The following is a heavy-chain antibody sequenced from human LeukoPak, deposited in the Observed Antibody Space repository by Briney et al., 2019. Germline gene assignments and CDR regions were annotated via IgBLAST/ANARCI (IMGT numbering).Heavy chain of an antibody. CDR2: ISGSGGST. D-gene: IGHD6-19*01. J-gene: IGHJ4*02. CDR1: GFTFSSYA. Sequence: GGSLRLSCAASGFTFSSYAMSWVRQAPGKGLEWVSTISGSGGSTDYADSVKGRFIISRDNAKNTLYLQMNSLRAEDTAIYYCVVAVPPAYYFDYWGQGTLVTVSS. V-gene: IGHV3-23*01. CDR3: VVAVPPAYYFDY.